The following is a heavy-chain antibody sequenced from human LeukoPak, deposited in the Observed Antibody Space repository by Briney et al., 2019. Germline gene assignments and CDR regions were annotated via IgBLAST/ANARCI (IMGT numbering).Heavy chain of an antibody. CDR2: ISWNSGSI. Sequence: ISWNSGSIGYADSVKGRFTISRDNAKNSLYLQMNSLRAEDTALYYCAKAPDYYDSSGIDYWGQGTLVTVSS. D-gene: IGHD3-22*01. CDR3: AKAPDYYDSSGIDY. V-gene: IGHV3-9*01. J-gene: IGHJ4*02.